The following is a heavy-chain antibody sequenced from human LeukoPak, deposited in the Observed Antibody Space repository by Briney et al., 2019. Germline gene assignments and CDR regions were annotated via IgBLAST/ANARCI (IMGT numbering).Heavy chain of an antibody. J-gene: IGHJ5*02. CDR1: GLTLSSFL. D-gene: IGHD3-22*01. CDR2: IKEDESEK. V-gene: IGHV3-7*01. Sequence: GGSLRLPCAASGLTLSSFLMIWVRQAPGKGLEGVANIKEDESEKYYVDSVKGRFTISRDNAKNSLYLQMNSLRAEDTAVYYCARDSRVYYDSSSRWFDPWGQGTLVTVSS. CDR3: ARDSRVYYDSSSRWFDP.